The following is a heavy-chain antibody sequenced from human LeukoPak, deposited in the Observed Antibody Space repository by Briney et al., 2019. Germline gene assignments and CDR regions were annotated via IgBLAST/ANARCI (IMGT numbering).Heavy chain of an antibody. V-gene: IGHV4-39*01. D-gene: IGHD1-26*01. CDR2: ISYSGSTT. J-gene: IGHJ4*02. Sequence: SETLSLTCTVSGGSISSGDYYWSWIRQPPGKGLEWIATISYSGSTTSYNPSLKSRVTISVDTSKNQFSLKLNSVTAADTAVYYCVRRTSGSYSDYWGQGTLVTVSS. CDR1: GGSISSGDYY. CDR3: VRRTSGSYSDY.